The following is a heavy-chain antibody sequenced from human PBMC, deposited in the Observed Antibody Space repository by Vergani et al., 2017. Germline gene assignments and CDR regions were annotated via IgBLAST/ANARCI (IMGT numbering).Heavy chain of an antibody. D-gene: IGHD1-26*01. CDR3: AKKGGSLYYYGVDV. CDR2: IRYDGSNP. J-gene: IGHJ6*02. V-gene: IGHV3-30*02. CDR1: GYTFGHFD. Sequence: QEQLLQSGGGVVQPGGSLRLSCIGSGYTFGHFDMHGVRQAPGKGQAWVAFIRYDGSNPQYIDSVKGRFTISRDNSKDTLFLQMNGLRPEDTGTYFCAKKGGSLYYYGVDVWGQGTTITVSS.